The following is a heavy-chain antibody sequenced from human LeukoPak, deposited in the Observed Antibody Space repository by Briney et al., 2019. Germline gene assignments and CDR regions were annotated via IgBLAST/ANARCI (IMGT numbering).Heavy chain of an antibody. CDR1: GFTFSSYS. CDR3: AKVRALWFGELYDY. D-gene: IGHD3-10*01. CDR2: ISGSGGST. J-gene: IGHJ4*02. Sequence: GGSLRLSCAASGFTFSSYSMNWVRQAPGKGLEWVSAISGSGGSTYYADSVKGRFTISRDNSKNTLYLQMNSLRAEDTAVYYCAKVRALWFGELYDYWGQGTLVTVSS. V-gene: IGHV3-23*01.